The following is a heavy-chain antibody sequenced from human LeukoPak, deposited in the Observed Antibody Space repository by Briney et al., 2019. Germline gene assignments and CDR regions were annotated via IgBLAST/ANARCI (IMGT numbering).Heavy chain of an antibody. V-gene: IGHV4-59*01. CDR2: IYYSGST. J-gene: IGHJ3*02. CDR1: GDSINSYY. Sequence: PSETLSLTCSVSGDSINSYYWSWIRQPPGKGLEWIGYIYYSGSTNYNPSLKSRLTISVDTSKNQFSLKLISVTTADTAVYYCARLTKRNDAFTIWGQGTMVTVSS. D-gene: IGHD1-14*01. CDR3: ARLTKRNDAFTI.